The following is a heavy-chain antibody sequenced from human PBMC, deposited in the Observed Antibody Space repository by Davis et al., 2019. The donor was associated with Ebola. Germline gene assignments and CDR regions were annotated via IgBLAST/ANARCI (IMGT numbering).Heavy chain of an antibody. CDR3: AKAPGGYGGNSLVDY. D-gene: IGHD4-23*01. CDR2: IRSKANSYAT. Sequence: GGSLRLSCAASGFTFSGSAMHWVRQASGKGLEWVGRIRSKANSYATAYAASVKGRFTISRDDSKNTLYLQMNSLRAEDTAVYYCAKAPGGYGGNSLVDYWGRGTLVTVSS. J-gene: IGHJ4*02. V-gene: IGHV3-73*01. CDR1: GFTFSGSA.